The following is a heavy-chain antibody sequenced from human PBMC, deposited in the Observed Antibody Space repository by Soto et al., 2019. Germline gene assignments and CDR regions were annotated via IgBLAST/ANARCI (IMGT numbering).Heavy chain of an antibody. CDR1: GNSVSSRIYN. CDR2: IYYSGSI. CDR3: AKGSGSSAYSPFDY. J-gene: IGHJ4*02. Sequence: SGMLSFTCHFSGNSVSSRIYNWRWIGQTTGTGLEWIGTIYYSGSIYYNPSLKSRVTISIDTSKNHFSLKLSSVTAADTAVYYCAKGSGSSAYSPFDYWGQGTLVTVSS. D-gene: IGHD3-16*01. V-gene: IGHV4-39*02.